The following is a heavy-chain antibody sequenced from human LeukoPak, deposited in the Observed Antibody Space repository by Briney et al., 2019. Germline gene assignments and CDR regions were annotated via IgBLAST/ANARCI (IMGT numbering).Heavy chain of an antibody. D-gene: IGHD3-16*01. Sequence: ASVKVSCKASGYTFTGYYMHWVRQAPGQGLEWMGIINPSGGSTSYAQKFQGRVTMTRDMSTSTVYMELSSLRSEDTAVYYCARDRGGTHIDYWGQGTLVTVSS. CDR2: INPSGGST. V-gene: IGHV1-46*01. CDR1: GYTFTGYY. CDR3: ARDRGGTHIDY. J-gene: IGHJ4*02.